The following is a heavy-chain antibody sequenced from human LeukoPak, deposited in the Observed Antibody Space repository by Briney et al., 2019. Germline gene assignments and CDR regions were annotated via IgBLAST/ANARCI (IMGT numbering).Heavy chain of an antibody. CDR1: GFPYSINA. D-gene: IGHD3-10*01. V-gene: IGHV3-23*01. Sequence: PGGSLRLSCAASGFPYSINAMSWVRQAPGKGLEWVSGISGTGGGTFYAASVKGRFSISRDDSINTLYLQMSSLRAEDTAVYYCARFRGSGSHTLYSFDYWGQGSLVTVSS. CDR3: ARFRGSGSHTLYSFDY. J-gene: IGHJ4*02. CDR2: ISGTGGGT.